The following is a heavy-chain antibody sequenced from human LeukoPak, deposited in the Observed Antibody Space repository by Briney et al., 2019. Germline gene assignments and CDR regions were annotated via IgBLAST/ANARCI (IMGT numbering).Heavy chain of an antibody. V-gene: IGHV3-21*01. D-gene: IGHD4-17*01. J-gene: IGHJ5*02. CDR3: ASASTEYAVTAGFDT. Sequence: GGSLRLSCAASGFTFRDYTMNWVRQSPGKGLQWVSYVSFGSSYISYADSLKGRFTISRDDAKSSVYLEMTSLRAEDTPVYYCASASTEYAVTAGFDTWGPGTLVTVSS. CDR2: VSFGSSYI. CDR1: GFTFRDYT.